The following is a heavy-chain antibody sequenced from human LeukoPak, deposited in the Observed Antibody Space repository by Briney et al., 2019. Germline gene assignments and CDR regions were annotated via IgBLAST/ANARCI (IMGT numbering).Heavy chain of an antibody. V-gene: IGHV4-59*08. CDR2: IYHGGSA. Sequence: PSDTLSLTCSVSGGSIGDSYWTWIRQTPGKGLEWIGNIYHGGSANYSPSLKSRVTLLLDKSNNQFSLKLTSVTAADTAVYYCVRPLSGTSTYFESWGQGTLVTISS. D-gene: IGHD1-26*01. CDR1: GGSIGDSY. CDR3: VRPLSGTSTYFES. J-gene: IGHJ4*02.